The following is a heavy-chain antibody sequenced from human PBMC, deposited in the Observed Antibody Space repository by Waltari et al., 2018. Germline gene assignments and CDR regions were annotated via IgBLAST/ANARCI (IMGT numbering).Heavy chain of an antibody. D-gene: IGHD2-15*01. CDR3: ARDRGKGLYLDS. CDR1: GDSLTNNFW. CDR2: IYRSGKN. J-gene: IGHJ4*02. Sequence: QVQLRESGPGLVNPSGTLSLTCFVSGDSLTNNFWWSWVRQRPGKSLEWLGQIYRSGKNNYNPSLESRIIVSSDTSNNQLSLELTSVTAADTAIYYCARDRGKGLYLDSWGQGILVTVSP. V-gene: IGHV4-4*02.